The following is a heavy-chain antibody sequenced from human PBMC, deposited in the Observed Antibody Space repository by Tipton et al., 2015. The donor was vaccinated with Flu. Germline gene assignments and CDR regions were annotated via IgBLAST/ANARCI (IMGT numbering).Heavy chain of an antibody. J-gene: IGHJ5*02. V-gene: IGHV4-59*01. Sequence: TLSLTCTVSGDSISSYYWSWIRQPPGKGLEWTGYIYYSGSTNYNPSLKSRVTISVDTSKNQFSLKLSSVTAADTAVYYCARGDSSSWINWFDPWGQGTLVTVSS. CDR3: ARGDSSSWINWFDP. CDR1: GDSISSYY. D-gene: IGHD6-13*01. CDR2: IYYSGST.